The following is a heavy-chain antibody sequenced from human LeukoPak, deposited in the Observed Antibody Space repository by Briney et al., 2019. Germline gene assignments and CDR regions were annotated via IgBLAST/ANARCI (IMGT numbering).Heavy chain of an antibody. V-gene: IGHV3-7*01. D-gene: IGHD2-15*01. CDR1: GFSFSSYW. Sequence: GGSLRLSCEGSGFSFSSYWMTWVRQLPGKGPEWVANIKQDGSEKYYVDSVKGRFTISRDNTKNSLYLQMNSLRVEDTAIYYCARPGLYCSGGSCYPFEDWGQGTLVTVSS. CDR3: ARPGLYCSGGSCYPFED. CDR2: IKQDGSEK. J-gene: IGHJ4*02.